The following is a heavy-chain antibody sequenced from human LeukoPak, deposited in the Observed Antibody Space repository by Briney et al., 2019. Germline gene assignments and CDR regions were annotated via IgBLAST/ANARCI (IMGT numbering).Heavy chain of an antibody. CDR2: ISSSGRTI. CDR1: GFTFTSYE. CDR3: TRDPANDY. Sequence: GGSLRLSCAASGFTFTSYEMNWVRQAPGKGLEWVSYISSSGRTIYYADSVKGRFTISRDNAKNSLYLQMNSLRAEDTAVYYCTRDPANDYWGQGTLVTVSS. J-gene: IGHJ4*02. V-gene: IGHV3-48*03.